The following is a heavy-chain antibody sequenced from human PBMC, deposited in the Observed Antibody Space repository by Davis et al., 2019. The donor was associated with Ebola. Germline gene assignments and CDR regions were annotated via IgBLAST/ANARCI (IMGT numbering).Heavy chain of an antibody. D-gene: IGHD6-19*01. CDR2: IYDHST. V-gene: IGHV3-53*05. J-gene: IGHJ4*02. Sequence: RGSLRLSCAASGFTVSSNHMSWVRQAPGKVLEWVSVIYDHSTAYADSVRGRFIISRDKSNNTLYLEMNSLRVDDTAVYYCATTQWLREFDNWGQGTLVTVSS. CDR1: GFTVSSNH. CDR3: ATTQWLREFDN.